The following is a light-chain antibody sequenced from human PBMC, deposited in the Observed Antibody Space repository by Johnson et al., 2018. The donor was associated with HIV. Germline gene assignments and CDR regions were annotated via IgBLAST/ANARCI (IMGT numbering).Light chain of an antibody. Sequence: QPVLTQPPSVSAAPGQKVTISCSGSSSNIGNNYVSWYQQLPGTAPKLLIYEKNKRPSGIPDRFSASKSGTSATLVITGLQTGDEADYYCGTWDSSLSAGRVFGTGTKVTVL. CDR1: SSNIGNNY. V-gene: IGLV1-51*02. J-gene: IGLJ1*01. CDR2: EKN. CDR3: GTWDSSLSAGRV.